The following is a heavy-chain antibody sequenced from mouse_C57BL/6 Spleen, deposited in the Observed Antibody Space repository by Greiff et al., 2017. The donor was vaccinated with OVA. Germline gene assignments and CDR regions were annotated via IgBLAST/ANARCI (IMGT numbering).Heavy chain of an antibody. CDR3: ARCDGNFYAMDY. Sequence: VKLQESGPELVKPGASVKISCKASGYAFSSSWMNWVKQRPGKGLEWIGRIYPGDGDTNYNGKFKGKATLTADKSSSTAYMQLSSLTSEDSAVYFCARCDGNFYAMDYWGQGTSVTVSS. D-gene: IGHD2-1*01. V-gene: IGHV1-82*01. CDR2: IYPGDGDT. CDR1: GYAFSSSW. J-gene: IGHJ4*01.